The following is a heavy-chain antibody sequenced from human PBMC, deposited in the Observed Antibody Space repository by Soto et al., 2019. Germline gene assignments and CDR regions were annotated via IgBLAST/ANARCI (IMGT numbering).Heavy chain of an antibody. CDR3: ARADTAMGKAIYYYYGMDV. CDR2: ISYDGSNK. Sequence: GGSLRLSCAASGFTFSSYAMHWVRQAPGKGLEWVAVISYDGSNKYYADSVKGRFTISRDNSKNTLYLQMNSLRAEDTAVYYCARADTAMGKAIYYYYGMDVWGQGTTVTVSS. V-gene: IGHV3-30-3*01. D-gene: IGHD5-18*01. CDR1: GFTFSSYA. J-gene: IGHJ6*02.